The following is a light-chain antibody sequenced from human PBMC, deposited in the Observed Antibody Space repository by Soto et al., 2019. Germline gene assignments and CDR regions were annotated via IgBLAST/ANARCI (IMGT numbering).Light chain of an antibody. CDR3: QLFDSSRT. CDR2: GAS. Sequence: EIVLTQSPGTLSLSPGERSTVSCRASQSVGGSYVGWYQQKPGQGPRVLIFGASSRATGTPDRLSASGSGTDFTLTISRLEPEDFSVYYCQLFDSSRTFGQGTKVDIK. V-gene: IGKV3-20*01. J-gene: IGKJ1*01. CDR1: QSVGGSY.